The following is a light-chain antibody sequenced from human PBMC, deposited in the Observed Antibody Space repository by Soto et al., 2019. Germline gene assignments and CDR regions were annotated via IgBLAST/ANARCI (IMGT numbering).Light chain of an antibody. J-gene: IGLJ1*01. CDR1: ISDVGGYNY. V-gene: IGLV2-11*01. Sequence: QSVLTQPRSVSGSPGQSITISCTGTISDVGGYNYVSWYQQHPGKAPKLMIYDVSERPSGVPDRFSGSKSGNTASLTISGLQAEDEADYYCCSYAGSYTYVFGTETKVTVL. CDR2: DVS. CDR3: CSYAGSYTYV.